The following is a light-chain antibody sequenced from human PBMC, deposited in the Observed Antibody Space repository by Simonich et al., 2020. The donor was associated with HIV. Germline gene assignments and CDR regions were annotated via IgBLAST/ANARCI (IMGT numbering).Light chain of an antibody. CDR2: AAS. CDR1: QSISSW. Sequence: DIQMTQSPSSVSASVGDSVTVTCRASQSISSWLAWYQQKPGKAPKLLIYAASNLQSGVPSRISGSGSVTDFTLTISSLQPEDFATYYCLQDYNYPRTFGQGTKVEIK. J-gene: IGKJ1*01. CDR3: LQDYNYPRT. V-gene: IGKV1-12*01.